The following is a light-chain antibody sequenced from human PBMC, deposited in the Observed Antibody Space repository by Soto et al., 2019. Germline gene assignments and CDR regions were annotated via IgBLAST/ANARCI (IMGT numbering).Light chain of an antibody. CDR3: QQYDNLPPFT. V-gene: IGKV1-33*01. J-gene: IGKJ3*01. Sequence: DLQMTQSPSSLSASVGDRVTITCQASQDISNYLNWYQQKRGKAPKLLIYDASNLETGVPSRFSGSGSGTDFTFTISSLQPEAIATYYCQQYDNLPPFTFGPGTKVDIK. CDR1: QDISNY. CDR2: DAS.